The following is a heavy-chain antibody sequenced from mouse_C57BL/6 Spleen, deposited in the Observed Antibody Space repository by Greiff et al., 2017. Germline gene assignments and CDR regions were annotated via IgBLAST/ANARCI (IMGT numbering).Heavy chain of an antibody. V-gene: IGHV1-74*01. CDR2: IHPSDSDT. CDR3: AISITTVVATDY. Sequence: QVQLQQSGAELVKPGASVKVSCKASGYTFTSYWMHWVKQRPGQGLEWIGRIHPSDSDTNYNQKFKGKATLTVDKSSSTAYMQLSSLTSEDSAVYYCAISITTVVATDYWGQGTSVTVSS. J-gene: IGHJ4*01. CDR1: GYTFTSYW. D-gene: IGHD1-1*01.